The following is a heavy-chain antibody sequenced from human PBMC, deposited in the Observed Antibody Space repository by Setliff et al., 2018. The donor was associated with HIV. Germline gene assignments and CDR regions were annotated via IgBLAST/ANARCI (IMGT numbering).Heavy chain of an antibody. V-gene: IGHV7-4-1*02. CDR3: ARDLNYVWGSDNAFDI. CDR2: INTNTGNP. J-gene: IGHJ3*02. Sequence: ASVNVSCKASGYTFTSYAMNWVRQAPGQGLEWMGWINTNTGNPTYAQGFTGRFVFSLDTSVSTAYLQISSLKAEDTAVYYCARDLNYVWGSDNAFDIWGQGTMVTVSS. D-gene: IGHD3-16*01. CDR1: GYTFTSYA.